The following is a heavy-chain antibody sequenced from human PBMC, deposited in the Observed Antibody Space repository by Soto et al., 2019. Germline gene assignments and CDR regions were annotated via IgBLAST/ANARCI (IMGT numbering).Heavy chain of an antibody. V-gene: IGHV4-31*03. CDR2: IYYSGST. D-gene: IGHD3-3*02. CDR1: GGSISSGGYY. CDR3: ARGAILEWLSPNPYFDY. Sequence: SETLSLTCTVSGGSISSGGYYWSRIRQHPGKGLEWIGYIYYSGSTYYNPSLKSRVTISVDTSKNQFSLKLSSVTAADTAVYYCARGAILEWLSPNPYFDYWGQGTLVTVSS. J-gene: IGHJ4*02.